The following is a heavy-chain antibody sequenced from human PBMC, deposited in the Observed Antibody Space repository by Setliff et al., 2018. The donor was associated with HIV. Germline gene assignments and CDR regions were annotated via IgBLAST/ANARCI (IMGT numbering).Heavy chain of an antibody. Sequence: ASVKVSCKVSGYTLSELSMHWVRQAPGKGLEWMGGFDPEDVETIYAEKFQGRVTMTEDTSTDTAYMELSSLTSEDTAVYYYDSSGQEYFQHWGQGTLVTVSS. CDR3: DSSGQEYFQH. J-gene: IGHJ1*01. D-gene: IGHD3-22*01. CDR1: GYTLSELS. CDR2: FDPEDVET. V-gene: IGHV1-24*01.